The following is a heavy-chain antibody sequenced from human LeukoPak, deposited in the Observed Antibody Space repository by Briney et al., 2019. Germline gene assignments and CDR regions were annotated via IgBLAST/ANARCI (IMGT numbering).Heavy chain of an antibody. Sequence: GGSLRLSCSASGFTFSNYAMHWVRQVPGEGLEYVSAITINIDRAFYADSVQGRFTISRDNSANTLYLQMSSLRPEDTAVYYCVKPARGSGIQNGFDYWGQGTLVTVSS. J-gene: IGHJ4*02. CDR2: ITINIDRA. CDR3: VKPARGSGIQNGFDY. D-gene: IGHD3-10*01. CDR1: GFTFSNYA. V-gene: IGHV3-64D*06.